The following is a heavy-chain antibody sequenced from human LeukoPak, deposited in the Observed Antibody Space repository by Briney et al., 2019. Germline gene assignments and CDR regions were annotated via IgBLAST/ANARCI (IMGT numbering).Heavy chain of an antibody. Sequence: SGPTLVNPTHTLTLTCTFSGFSLSTTGVGVGWVRQPPGKAPEWLARIYWDGDKRYSPSLRSRLTITEDSSKNQVVLTMTNMGPVDTATYFCSHSQQFFNDHYYYTDVWGKGTTVTVSS. V-gene: IGHV2-5*02. D-gene: IGHD1-1*01. CDR1: GFSLSTTGVG. CDR2: IYWDGDK. CDR3: SHSQQFFNDHYYYTDV. J-gene: IGHJ6*03.